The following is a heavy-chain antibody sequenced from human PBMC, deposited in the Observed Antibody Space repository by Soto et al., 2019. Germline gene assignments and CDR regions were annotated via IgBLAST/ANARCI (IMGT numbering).Heavy chain of an antibody. CDR3: ARVAVGSYYFAY. CDR1: GFTFSSYW. V-gene: IGHV3-74*01. Sequence: EVQLVESGGGVVQPGGSLRLSCAASGFTFSSYWMHWVRQAPAKGLVWVSRVNPDGSDTSYADSVKGRFTISRDNAKNTLYLQMNSLRAEDTAVYYCARVAVGSYYFAYWGQGTLLTVSS. CDR2: VNPDGSDT. J-gene: IGHJ4*02. D-gene: IGHD6-13*01.